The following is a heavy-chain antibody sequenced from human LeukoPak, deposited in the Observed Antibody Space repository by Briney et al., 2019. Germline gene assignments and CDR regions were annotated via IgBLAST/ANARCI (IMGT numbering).Heavy chain of an antibody. J-gene: IGHJ4*02. CDR3: ARAWSDGTGYFIDF. CDR2: MYSSGRN. V-gene: IGHV4-59*07. CDR1: GVSISSYY. D-gene: IGHD3-22*01. Sequence: PSDTLSLTCSVSGVSISSYYWSWVRQPPGKGLEWIGYMYSSGRNNYNSSLKSRVTIALDTSQNQFSLKLRSVTAADTAVYYCARAWSDGTGYFIDFWGQGILVAVSS.